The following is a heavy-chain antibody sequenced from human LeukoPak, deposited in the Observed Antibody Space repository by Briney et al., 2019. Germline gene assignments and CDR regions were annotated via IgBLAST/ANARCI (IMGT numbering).Heavy chain of an antibody. CDR2: ISAYNTNT. V-gene: IGHV1-18*01. D-gene: IGHD1-26*01. CDR3: ARGMEPYYYMDV. J-gene: IGHJ6*03. Sequence: GASVKVSCKASGYTFTSYGISWVRQAPGQGLEWMGWISAYNTNTNYAQNLQGRVTMTTDTSTSTAYMEQRSLTSDDTAVYYCARGMEPYYYMDVWGKGTTVTVSS. CDR1: GYTFTSYG.